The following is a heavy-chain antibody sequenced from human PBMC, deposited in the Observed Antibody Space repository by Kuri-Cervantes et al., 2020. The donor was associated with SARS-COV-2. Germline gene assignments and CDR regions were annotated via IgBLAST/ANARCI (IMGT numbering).Heavy chain of an antibody. J-gene: IGHJ4*02. V-gene: IGHV3-30*02. CDR3: AKDPLYRGTYDLGKLDY. Sequence: GESLKISCAASGFTFSSYEMNWVRQAPGKGLEWVAFLRYDGGEKHYADSVKGRFTISRDSSKNTLYLEMNSLRVEDTAVYYCAKDPLYRGTYDLGKLDYWGRGTLVTVSS. CDR1: GFTFSSYE. D-gene: IGHD3-3*01. CDR2: LRYDGGEK.